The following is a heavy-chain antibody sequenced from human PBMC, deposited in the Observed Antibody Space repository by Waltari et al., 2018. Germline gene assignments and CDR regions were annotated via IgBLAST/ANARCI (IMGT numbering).Heavy chain of an antibody. CDR1: GGSVSSPAYY. V-gene: IGHV4-39*07. Sequence: QLQLQESGPALVRPSETLSLSCTVSGGSVSSPAYYWSWVRQSPGKGLELIETIYYSGSTSYHPSLKSRVTISIDTSKNQLSLELTSVTAADTAIYYCASHLWYRDLSRVAFDCWGQGTLVAVSS. CDR2: IYYSGST. J-gene: IGHJ4*02. D-gene: IGHD3-10*01. CDR3: ASHLWYRDLSRVAFDC.